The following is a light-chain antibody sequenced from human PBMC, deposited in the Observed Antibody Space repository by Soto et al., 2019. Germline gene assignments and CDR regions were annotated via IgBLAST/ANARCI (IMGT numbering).Light chain of an antibody. J-gene: IGKJ4*01. CDR1: PTARSY. Sequence: EIVLTQSPSTLSWSAGERATLSWGASPTARSYLAWYQQKNGQAPRLLIYDVSNRATGVPARFSGSGYETDFSLTISSLETEDFAVYYCQQRSNWPLTFGGGTKVDI. V-gene: IGKV3-11*01. CDR2: DVS. CDR3: QQRSNWPLT.